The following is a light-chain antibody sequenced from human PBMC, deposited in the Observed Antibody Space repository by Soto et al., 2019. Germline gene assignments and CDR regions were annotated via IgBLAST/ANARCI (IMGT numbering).Light chain of an antibody. CDR1: QDISNY. V-gene: IGKV1-9*01. CDR3: QQIDSYPVT. J-gene: IGKJ4*01. Sequence: DIQLTQSPAFQSASVGDKVTITCRASQDISNYLAWYQQKPGKAPNLLVYSAATLQSGVPSRFSGSGSGTEFTLTISSLQPEDFATYFCQQIDSYPVTFGGGTKVEIK. CDR2: SAA.